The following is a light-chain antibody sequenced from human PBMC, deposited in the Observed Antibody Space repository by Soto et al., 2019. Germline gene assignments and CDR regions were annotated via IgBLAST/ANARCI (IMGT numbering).Light chain of an antibody. V-gene: IGLV2-14*03. CDR2: DVT. CDR3: CSYTSSNTYV. CDR1: SSDVGGFDY. J-gene: IGLJ1*01. Sequence: QSALTQPASVSGSLGQSITISCTGTSSDVGGFDYVSWYQHQPGKAPKLIIYDVTSRPSGVSSHFSGSKSGNTASLTISGLLAEDEADYHCCSYTSSNTYVFGIGTKLTVL.